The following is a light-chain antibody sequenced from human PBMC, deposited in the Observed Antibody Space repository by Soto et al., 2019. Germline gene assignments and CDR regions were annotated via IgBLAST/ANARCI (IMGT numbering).Light chain of an antibody. V-gene: IGKV3-15*01. J-gene: IGKJ5*01. CDR3: QQHGNWPPIT. CDR1: QSVGSN. CDR2: DAS. Sequence: EIVMTQSPATLSVSPGDSAALSCWASQSVGSNLAWYHQRPGQAPRLLIYDASTRATGIPARFSGSGSGTEFTLTISSLQSEDFAVYYCQQHGNWPPITFGQGTRLEIK.